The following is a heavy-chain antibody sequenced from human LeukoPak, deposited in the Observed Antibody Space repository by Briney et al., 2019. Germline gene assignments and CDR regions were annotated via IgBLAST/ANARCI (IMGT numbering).Heavy chain of an antibody. V-gene: IGHV3-21*01. D-gene: IGHD6-19*01. CDR3: ARESGGWYYAY. CDR1: GFTFGSYA. J-gene: IGHJ4*02. CDR2: ISSSSSYI. Sequence: GGSLRLSCAASGFTFGSYAMSWVRQAPGKGLEWVSSISSSSSYIYYADSVKGRFTISRDNAKNSLYLQMNSLRAEDTAVYYCARESGGWYYAYWGQGTLVTVSS.